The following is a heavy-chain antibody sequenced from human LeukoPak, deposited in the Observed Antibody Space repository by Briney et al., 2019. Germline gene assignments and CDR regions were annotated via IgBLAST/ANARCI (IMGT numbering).Heavy chain of an antibody. J-gene: IGHJ4*02. CDR2: IYSGGNT. Sequence: GGSLRLSCAASGLTVSSNYMSWVRQAPGKGLEWVSVIYSGGNTYYSESVTGRFTVSRDNSKNTLYLQMNSLRAEDTAVYYCATSEWELHSDYGGQGTLVTVSS. CDR1: GLTVSSNY. CDR3: ATSEWELHSDY. V-gene: IGHV3-53*01. D-gene: IGHD1-7*01.